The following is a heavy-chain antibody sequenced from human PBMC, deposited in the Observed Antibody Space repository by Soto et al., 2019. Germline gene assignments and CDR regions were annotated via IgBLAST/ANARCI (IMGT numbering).Heavy chain of an antibody. CDR3: ARRWLGVLGL. CDR1: GYTFSSYW. Sequence: ESGGGLVQPGESLRLSCAASGYTFSSYWMSWVRQAPGKGLEWVANINQDGSEKYYLDSVKGRFTVPRDNAKNSLYLQRNSLRAEDTAVYYCARRWLGVLGLWGRGTLVTVSS. CDR2: INQDGSEK. J-gene: IGHJ2*01. D-gene: IGHD2-8*01. V-gene: IGHV3-7*01.